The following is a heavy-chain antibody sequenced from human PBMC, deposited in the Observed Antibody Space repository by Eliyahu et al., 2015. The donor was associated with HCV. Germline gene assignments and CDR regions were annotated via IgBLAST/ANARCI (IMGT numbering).Heavy chain of an antibody. D-gene: IGHD4-17*01. CDR1: GYTFTGYY. V-gene: IGHV1-2*02. CDR2: INPNSGGT. J-gene: IGHJ3*02. CDR3: ARPPDYGDYAYLDAFDI. Sequence: QVQLVQSGAEVKKPGASVKVSCKASGYTFTGYYMHWVRQAPGQGLEWMGWINPNSGGTNYAQKFQGRVTMTRDTSISTAYMELSRLRSDDTAVYYCARPPDYGDYAYLDAFDIWGQGTMVTVSS.